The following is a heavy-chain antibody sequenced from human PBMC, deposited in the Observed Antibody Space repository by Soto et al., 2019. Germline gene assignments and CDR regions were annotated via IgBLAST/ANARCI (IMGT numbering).Heavy chain of an antibody. J-gene: IGHJ4*02. CDR2: INAGNGNT. D-gene: IGHD6-6*01. CDR1: GYTFTSYA. Sequence: PSVKVSCKASGYTFTSYAMHWVRQAPGQRLEWMGWINAGNGNTKYSQKFQGRVTITRDTSASTAYMELSSLRSEDTAVYYCARFIAARKYFDYWGQGTLVTVSS. CDR3: ARFIAARKYFDY. V-gene: IGHV1-3*01.